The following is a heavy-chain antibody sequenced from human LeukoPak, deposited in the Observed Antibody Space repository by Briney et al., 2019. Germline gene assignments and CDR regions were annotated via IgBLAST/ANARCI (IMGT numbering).Heavy chain of an antibody. V-gene: IGHV4-59*01. CDR1: GGSISTYS. CDR3: ARVSYSSSWCWFDP. J-gene: IGHJ5*02. D-gene: IGHD6-13*01. CDR2: IYYSGST. Sequence: PSETLSLTCTVSGGSISTYSWSWIRQPPGKGLEWIGYIYYSGSTNYNPSLKSRVAISVDTSKNQFSLKLSSVTAADTAVYYCARVSYSSSWCWFDPWGQGTLVTVSS.